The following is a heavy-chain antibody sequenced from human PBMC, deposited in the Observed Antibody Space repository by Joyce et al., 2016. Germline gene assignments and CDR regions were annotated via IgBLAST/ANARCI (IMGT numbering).Heavy chain of an antibody. J-gene: IGHJ6*02. Sequence: TYGMHWVRQAPGKGLEWVAIISYDGRTKYYVDSVKGRFTISRDNSGNTLYLQMNSLRGEDTAVYFCARDILNGYGPRGMDVWGQGTSVIVSS. CDR2: ISYDGRTK. CDR1: TYG. D-gene: IGHD3-9*01. V-gene: IGHV3-33*05. CDR3: ARDILNGYGPRGMDV.